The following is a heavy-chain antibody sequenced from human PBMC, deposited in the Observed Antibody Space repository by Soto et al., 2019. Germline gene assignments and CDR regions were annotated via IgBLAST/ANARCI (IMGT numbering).Heavy chain of an antibody. D-gene: IGHD3-3*01. CDR1: GFTFSSYA. Sequence: EVQLLESGGGLVQPGGSLRLSCAASGFTFSSYAMSWVRQAPGKGLEWVSAISGSGGSTYYADSVKGRFTISRDNSKNTLYLQMNSLRGEDTAVYYCAKASVGVVTYNWFDPWGQGTLVTVSS. CDR2: ISGSGGST. J-gene: IGHJ5*02. CDR3: AKASVGVVTYNWFDP. V-gene: IGHV3-23*01.